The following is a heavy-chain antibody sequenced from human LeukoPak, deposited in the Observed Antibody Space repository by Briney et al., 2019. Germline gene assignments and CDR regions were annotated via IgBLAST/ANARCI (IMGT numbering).Heavy chain of an antibody. J-gene: IGHJ3*02. CDR1: GFTFSSYD. V-gene: IGHV3-48*03. CDR3: GRSFDI. CDR2: ISSSGTTI. Sequence: GGSLRLSCAASGFTFSSYDMNWVRQAPGKGLEWVSFISSSGTTINYADSVKGRFTISRDNTKNSLYLQMNSLRVEDTAIYHCGRSFDIWGQGTMVTVSP.